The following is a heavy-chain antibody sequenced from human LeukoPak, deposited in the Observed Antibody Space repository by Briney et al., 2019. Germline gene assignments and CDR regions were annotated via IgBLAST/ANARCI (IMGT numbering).Heavy chain of an antibody. CDR1: GGAISSGSDY. J-gene: IGHJ4*02. CDR2: IYYSGST. D-gene: IGHD6-19*01. CDR3: AKVAGGGPRFDH. V-gene: IGHV4-31*03. Sequence: SQTVSHICSVSGGAISSGSDYWSWIRQHPGRGMEWIGHIYYSGSTYYNPSLKSRVTISVDTSKNQFSLNLSAVTAADTAVYYCAKVAGGGPRFDHWGQGTLVTVSS.